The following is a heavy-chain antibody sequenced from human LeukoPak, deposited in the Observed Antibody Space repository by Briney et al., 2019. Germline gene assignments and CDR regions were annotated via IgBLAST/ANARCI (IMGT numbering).Heavy chain of an antibody. J-gene: IGHJ4*02. D-gene: IGHD5-18*01. CDR2: INHSGST. Sequence: SETLSLTCAVYGGSFSGYYWSWIRQPPGKGLEWIGEINHSGSTNYNPSLKSRATISVDTSKNQFSLKLSSVTAADTAVYYCARRTAMVLNYWGQGTLVTVSS. CDR3: ARRTAMVLNY. CDR1: GGSFSGYY. V-gene: IGHV4-34*01.